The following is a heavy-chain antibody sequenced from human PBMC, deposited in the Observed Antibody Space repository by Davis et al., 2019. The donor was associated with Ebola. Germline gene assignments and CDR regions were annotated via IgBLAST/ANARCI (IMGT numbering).Heavy chain of an antibody. Sequence: MPSETLSLTCTVSGGSISTITFYWGWIRQPPGKGLEWFGSIYYTATTYYNPSLQSRVTTSVDTSKNQFSLNLNSVTAADTAVYYCAIGAAPVDFWGQGALVTVSS. CDR3: AIGAAPVDF. J-gene: IGHJ4*02. D-gene: IGHD4-17*01. V-gene: IGHV4-39*01. CDR2: IYYTATT. CDR1: GGSISTITFY.